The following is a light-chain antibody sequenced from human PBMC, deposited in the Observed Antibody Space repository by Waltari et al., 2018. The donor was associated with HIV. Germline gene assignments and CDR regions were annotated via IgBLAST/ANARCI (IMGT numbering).Light chain of an antibody. J-gene: IGKJ1*01. CDR3: MQALQTTWT. CDR1: QSLLHSNGYNY. V-gene: IGKV2-28*01. CDR2: LGS. Sequence: DIVMTQSPLSLPVTPGEPASFSCRSRQSLLHSNGYNYLDWYLQKPGQSPQLLIYLGSNRASGVPDRFSGSGSGTDFTLKISRVEAEDVGVYYCMQALQTTWTFGQGTKVEIK.